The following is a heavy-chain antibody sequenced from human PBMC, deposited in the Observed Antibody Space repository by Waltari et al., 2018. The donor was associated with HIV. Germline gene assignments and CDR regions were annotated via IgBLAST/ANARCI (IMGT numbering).Heavy chain of an antibody. CDR3: ARHLEDIVVVVAANYFDY. J-gene: IGHJ4*02. D-gene: IGHD2-15*01. CDR2: IYYSGST. Sequence: QLQLQESGPGLVKPSETLSLTCTVSGGSISSSSYYWGWIRQPPGKGLEWIGSIYYSGSTYHNPPLKGRVTISVDTSKNQFSLKLSSVTAADTAVYYCARHLEDIVVVVAANYFDYWGQGTLVTVSS. CDR1: GGSISSSSYY. V-gene: IGHV4-39*01.